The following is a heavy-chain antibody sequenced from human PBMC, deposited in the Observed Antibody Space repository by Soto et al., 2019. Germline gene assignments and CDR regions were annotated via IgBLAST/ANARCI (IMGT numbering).Heavy chain of an antibody. Sequence: PGGSLRLSCAASGFTFSSYSMNWVRQAPGKGLEWVSSISSSSYIYYADSVKGRFTISRDNAKNSLYLQMNSLRAEDTAVYYCARDTLEDIVVVPAAFDWGQGTLVTVSS. CDR2: ISSSSYI. J-gene: IGHJ4*02. D-gene: IGHD2-2*01. CDR3: ARDTLEDIVVVPAAFD. V-gene: IGHV3-21*01. CDR1: GFTFSSYS.